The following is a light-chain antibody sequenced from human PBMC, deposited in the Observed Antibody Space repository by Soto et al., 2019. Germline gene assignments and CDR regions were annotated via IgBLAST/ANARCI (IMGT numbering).Light chain of an antibody. CDR1: SSNIGAGYD. Sequence: QSVLTQPPSVSGAPGQRVTISCTGTSSNIGAGYDVHWYQQVPGAAPKLLLYGNNNRPSGVPDRISGSKSGTSASLAITGLQAEDEADYYCQSYDTSLSAPVIFGGGTKVTVL. CDR2: GNN. CDR3: QSYDTSLSAPVI. J-gene: IGLJ2*01. V-gene: IGLV1-40*01.